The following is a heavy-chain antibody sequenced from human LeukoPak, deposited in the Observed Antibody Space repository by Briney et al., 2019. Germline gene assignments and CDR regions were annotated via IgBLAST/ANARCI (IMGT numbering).Heavy chain of an antibody. J-gene: IGHJ4*02. CDR1: GGTFSSYA. D-gene: IGHD3-22*01. CDR3: ARGPNYYDSSGYYHYYFDY. V-gene: IGHV1-69*13. CDR2: IIPIFGTA. Sequence: SVKVSCKASGGTFSSYAISWVRQAPGQGLEWMGGIIPIFGTANYAQKFQGRVTITADESTSTAYMELSSLRSEDTAVYYCARGPNYYDSSGYYHYYFDYWGQGTLVTVSS.